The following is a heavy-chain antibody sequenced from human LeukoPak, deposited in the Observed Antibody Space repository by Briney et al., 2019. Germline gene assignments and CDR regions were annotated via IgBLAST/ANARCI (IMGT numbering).Heavy chain of an antibody. CDR2: ISSGSSAI. Sequence: PGGSLRLSYEASGFTFTTYSMTWVRQAPGKGLEWVSIISSGSSAIFSADALKGRFTNSRDDAKHLLYLDMNSLRAEDTSVYYCARGHTAVTRHFDFWGQGTLVTVSS. CDR3: ARGHTAVTRHFDF. D-gene: IGHD4-17*01. J-gene: IGHJ4*02. V-gene: IGHV3-21*01. CDR1: GFTFTTYS.